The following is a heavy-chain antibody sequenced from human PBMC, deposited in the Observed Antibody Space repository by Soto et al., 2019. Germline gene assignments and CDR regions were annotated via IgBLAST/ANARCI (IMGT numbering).Heavy chain of an antibody. CDR2: IYHSGST. V-gene: IGHV4-4*02. CDR1: GASIRSDNW. CDR3: ARRVVLESGSLTGNF. D-gene: IGHD3-10*01. Sequence: SETLFLTCDVSGASIRSDNWWSWVRQSPGRGLEWIGEIYHSGSTNYSPSLKSRVTISVDKSKNQFSLKLRSVTAADTGVYYCARRVVLESGSLTGNFWGQGTLVTVSS. J-gene: IGHJ4*02.